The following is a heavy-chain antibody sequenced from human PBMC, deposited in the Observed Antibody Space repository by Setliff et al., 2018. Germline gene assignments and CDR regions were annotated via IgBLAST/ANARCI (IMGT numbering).Heavy chain of an antibody. D-gene: IGHD2-21*02. CDR3: ARDLGHGGDSDY. V-gene: IGHV4-38-2*01. CDR2: IYHSGST. Sequence: SETLSLTCAVSDYSISSGYYWGWIRQPPGKGLEWIGSIYHSGSTYYNPSLKSRLTTSRDTSKNQVSLKLNSVTATDTAVYYCARDLGHGGDSDYWGQGILVTVSS. J-gene: IGHJ4*02. CDR1: DYSISSGYY.